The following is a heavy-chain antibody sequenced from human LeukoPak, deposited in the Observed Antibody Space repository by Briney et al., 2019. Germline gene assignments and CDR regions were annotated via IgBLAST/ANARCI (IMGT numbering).Heavy chain of an antibody. Sequence: GGSLRLSCAASGFTFSSYAMSWVRQAPGKGLEWVSTISGSGGSTYYADSVKGRFTVSRDNSKNTQYLQMNSLRAEDTAVYYCAKSGYYYGYSLITDYWGQGTLVTVSS. V-gene: IGHV3-23*01. CDR2: ISGSGGST. D-gene: IGHD5-18*01. CDR3: AKSGYYYGYSLITDY. J-gene: IGHJ4*02. CDR1: GFTFSSYA.